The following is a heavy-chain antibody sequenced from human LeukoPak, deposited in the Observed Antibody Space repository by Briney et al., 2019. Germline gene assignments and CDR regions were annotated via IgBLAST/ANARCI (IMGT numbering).Heavy chain of an antibody. CDR2: IYHSGST. J-gene: IGHJ1*01. CDR3: AREPTIGIAAAEYFQH. Sequence: PSQTLSLTCTVSGGSISSGGYYWSWIRQPPGKGLEWIGYIYHSGSTYYNPSLKSRVTISVDRSKNQFSLKLSSVTAADTAVYYCAREPTIGIAAAEYFQHWGQGTLVTVSS. V-gene: IGHV4-30-2*01. CDR1: GGSISSGGYY. D-gene: IGHD6-13*01.